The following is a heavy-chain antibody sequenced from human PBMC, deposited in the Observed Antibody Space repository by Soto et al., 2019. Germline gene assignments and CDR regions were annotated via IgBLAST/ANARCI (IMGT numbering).Heavy chain of an antibody. V-gene: IGHV3-23*01. CDR3: AKFTTAPRTPVDP. J-gene: IGHJ5*02. D-gene: IGHD2-21*02. CDR1: GCRVSNYG. CDR2: ISGSTSGT. Sequence: PGGSITLSCAASGCRVSNYGMWRGRPTPGKGLEWVSGISGSTSGTFYADSVKGRFTISRDNSKKILYLQMNSLSAEDLAVYYYAKFTTAPRTPVDPLCQGTQVTVS.